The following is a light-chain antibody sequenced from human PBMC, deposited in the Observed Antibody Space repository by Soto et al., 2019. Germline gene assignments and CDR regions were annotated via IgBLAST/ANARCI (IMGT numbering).Light chain of an antibody. CDR1: QSVSTN. V-gene: IGKV3-15*01. Sequence: EIVMTQSSAILSVSPGERATLSCRASQSVSTNLAWFQQKPGQTPRLLFNGASTRATGIPARFTGSGSGTEFILTISSLQSEDFAVYYCQQYDIWPPTCGQGTKVDIK. CDR2: GAS. CDR3: QQYDIWPPT. J-gene: IGKJ1*01.